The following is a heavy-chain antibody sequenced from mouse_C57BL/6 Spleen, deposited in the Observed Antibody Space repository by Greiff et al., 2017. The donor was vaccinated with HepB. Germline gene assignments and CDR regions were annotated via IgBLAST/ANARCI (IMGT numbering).Heavy chain of an antibody. J-gene: IGHJ1*01. Sequence: EVKLVESGGGLVQPGESLKLSCESNEYEFPSHDMSWVRKTPEKRLEWVAAINSDGGRTYYPDTMERRFIISRDNTKKTLYLQMSSLRSEDTALYYCARQSGSYYRNYWYFDVWGPGTTVTVSS. V-gene: IGHV5-2*01. D-gene: IGHD2-14*01. CDR1: EYEFPSHD. CDR3: ARQSGSYYRNYWYFDV. CDR2: INSDGGRT.